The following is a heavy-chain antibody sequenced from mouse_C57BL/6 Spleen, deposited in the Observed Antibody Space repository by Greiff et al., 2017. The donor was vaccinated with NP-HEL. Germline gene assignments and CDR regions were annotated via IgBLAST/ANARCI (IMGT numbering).Heavy chain of an antibody. CDR1: GYTFTDYY. CDR2: IYPGSGNT. CDR3: ARWDYGNYGFAY. J-gene: IGHJ3*01. V-gene: IGHV1-76*01. D-gene: IGHD2-1*01. Sequence: QVHVKQSGAELVRPGASVKLSCKASGYTFTDYYINWVKQRPGQGLEWIARIYPGSGNTYYNEKFKGKATLTAEKSSSTAYMQLSSLTSEDSAVYFCARWDYGNYGFAYWGQRTLVTVSA.